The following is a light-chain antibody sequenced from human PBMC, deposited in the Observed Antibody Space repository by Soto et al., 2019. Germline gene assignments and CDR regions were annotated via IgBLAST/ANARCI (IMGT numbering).Light chain of an antibody. CDR2: DAS. J-gene: IGKJ4*01. CDR1: QSVSSY. Sequence: EIVLTQSPATLSLSPGERATLSCRASQSVSSYLAWYQQKPCQAPRLLIYDASNRATGIPTRFSGSGSGTAYTLTISSLRPEDFAIYYCQQRSNWPPVTFGGGTKVEIK. CDR3: QQRSNWPPVT. V-gene: IGKV3-11*01.